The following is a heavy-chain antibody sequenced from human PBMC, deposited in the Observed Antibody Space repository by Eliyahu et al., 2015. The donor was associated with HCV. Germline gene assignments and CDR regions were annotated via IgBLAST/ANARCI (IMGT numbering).Heavy chain of an antibody. V-gene: IGHV4-59*01. Sequence: QVQLQESGPGLVKPSETLPXXCXXXGGXISSYYWSWXRQPPGKGLEWIGYVYYSGSTNYNRSLKGRVTISVDTPKKQFSLKLSSVTAADTAVYYCARHLIDSHGYKAFDIWGQGKMVTVSS. CDR1: GGXISSYY. CDR3: ARHLIDSHGYKAFDI. D-gene: IGHD5-18*01. J-gene: IGHJ3*02. CDR2: VYYSGST.